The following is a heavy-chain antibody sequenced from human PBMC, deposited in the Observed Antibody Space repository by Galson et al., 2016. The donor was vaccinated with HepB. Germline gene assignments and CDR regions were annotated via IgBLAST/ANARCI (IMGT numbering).Heavy chain of an antibody. Sequence: VKVSCKASGDTLSNHYLHWVRQAPGQGLEWVGVINPSDGTTNCAERFQGRVTMTRDTSTTSFYMELSSLRYEDTAEYFCAREIGGTSYFEYWGQGTLVTVSS. CDR1: GDTLSNHY. V-gene: IGHV1-46*01. D-gene: IGHD1-7*01. J-gene: IGHJ4*02. CDR3: AREIGGTSYFEY. CDR2: INPSDGTT.